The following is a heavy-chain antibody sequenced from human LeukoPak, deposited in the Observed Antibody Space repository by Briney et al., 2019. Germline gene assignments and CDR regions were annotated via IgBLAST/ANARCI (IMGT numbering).Heavy chain of an antibody. CDR1: GFTFSSYG. CDR3: AREGGYSHGYAPDY. Sequence: GGSLRLSCAASGFTFSSYGMHWVRQAPGKGLEWVAFIRYDGSDKYYADSVKGRFTISRDNSKNTLYLQMNSLRAEDTAVYYCAREGGYSHGYAPDYWGQGTLLTVSS. D-gene: IGHD5-18*01. CDR2: IRYDGSDK. J-gene: IGHJ4*02. V-gene: IGHV3-30*02.